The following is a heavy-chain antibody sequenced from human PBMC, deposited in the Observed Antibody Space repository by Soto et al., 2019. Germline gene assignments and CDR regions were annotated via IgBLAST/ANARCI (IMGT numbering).Heavy chain of an antibody. CDR1: GGSISSGGYS. CDR2: IYHSGST. V-gene: IGHV4-30-2*01. CDR3: ARRYGGTLAY. Sequence: SETLSLTCAVSGGSISSGGYSWSWIRQPPGKGLEWIGYIYHSGSTYYNPSLKSRVTISVDRSKNQFSLKLSSVTAADTAVYYCARRYGGTLAYRGQGTLVPVSS. D-gene: IGHD4-17*01. J-gene: IGHJ4*02.